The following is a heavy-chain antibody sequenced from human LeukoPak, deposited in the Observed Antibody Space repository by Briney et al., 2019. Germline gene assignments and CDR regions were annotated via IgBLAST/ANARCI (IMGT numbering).Heavy chain of an antibody. J-gene: IGHJ4*02. CDR1: GYTFTGYY. CDR2: INPNSGGT. D-gene: IGHD3-22*01. CDR3: ALGGAYYDSSGYQRAFDY. V-gene: IGHV1-2*02. Sequence: ASVKVPCKASGYTFTGYYMHWVRQAPGQGLEWMGWINPNSGGTNYAQKFQGRVTMTRDTSISTAYMELSRLRSDDTAVYYCALGGAYYDSSGYQRAFDYWGQGTLVTVSS.